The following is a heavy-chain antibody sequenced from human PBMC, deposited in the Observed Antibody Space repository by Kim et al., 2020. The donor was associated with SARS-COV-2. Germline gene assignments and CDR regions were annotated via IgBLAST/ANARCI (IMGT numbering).Heavy chain of an antibody. CDR3: ARGGIAAAGRGDY. Sequence: ASVKVSCKASGYSFTTYGMSWVRQAPGQGLEWMGWISTYNGNTKYAQKLQGRVTMTTDTSMGTAYLELRSLRFDDTAVYYCARGGIAAAGRGDYWGQGTLVNVSS. V-gene: IGHV1-18*01. D-gene: IGHD6-13*01. CDR1: GYSFTTYG. CDR2: ISTYNGNT. J-gene: IGHJ4*02.